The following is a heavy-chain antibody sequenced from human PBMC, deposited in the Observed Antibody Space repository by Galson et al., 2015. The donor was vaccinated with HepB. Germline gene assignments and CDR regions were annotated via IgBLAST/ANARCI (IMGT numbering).Heavy chain of an antibody. V-gene: IGHV3-30*04. D-gene: IGHD3-10*01. CDR1: GFPFSNYA. Sequence: SLRLSCAASGFPFSNYAMHWVRRTPGKGLEWMTVILHDAHNRYYADSVEGRFPVSRDNSKNTVYLQMNSRRPGDTAMYYCARRAGASGGFSFDYWGQGSLVTVSS. J-gene: IGHJ4*02. CDR3: ARRAGASGGFSFDY. CDR2: ILHDAHNR.